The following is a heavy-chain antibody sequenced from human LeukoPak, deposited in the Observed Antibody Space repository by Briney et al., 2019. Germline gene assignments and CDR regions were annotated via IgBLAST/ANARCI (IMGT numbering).Heavy chain of an antibody. CDR2: IYYSGST. Sequence: SETLSLTCTVSGGSISSYYWSWIRQPPGKGLEWIGYIYYSGSTNYNPSLKSRVTISVDTSKNQFTLKLSSVTAADTAVYYCARGGFYDYYYVLQTQDPGSAFDIWGQGTMVTVSS. CDR1: GGSISSYY. D-gene: IGHD3-16*01. J-gene: IGHJ3*02. V-gene: IGHV4-59*12. CDR3: ARGGFYDYYYVLQTQDPGSAFDI.